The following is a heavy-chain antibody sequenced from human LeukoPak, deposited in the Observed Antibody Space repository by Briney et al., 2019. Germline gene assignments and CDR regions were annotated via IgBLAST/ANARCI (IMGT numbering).Heavy chain of an antibody. CDR1: GGSISTRSYY. CDR2: IYYDETS. J-gene: IGHJ6*02. CDR3: ARQSTMTEDGMDV. D-gene: IGHD3-22*01. Sequence: PTETLSLTCTVSGGSISTRSYYRGWIRQPPGKGLAWFGTIYYDETSFYSRSLMSRVTISVNTSKNQISLKLSSVTAADTAVYFCARQSTMTEDGMDVGGQGTTVTVSS. V-gene: IGHV4-39*01.